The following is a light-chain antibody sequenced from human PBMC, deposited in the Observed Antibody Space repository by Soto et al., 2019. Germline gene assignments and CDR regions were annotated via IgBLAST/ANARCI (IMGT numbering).Light chain of an antibody. CDR3: QQLNSYPRT. CDR2: AAS. V-gene: IGKV1-9*01. Sequence: DIQLTQSPSFLSASVGDRVTITCRASQGIRTYLARYQKKPGKAPKLLIYAASTLQSGVPSRFSGSGSGTEFTLTISSLQPEDFATYYCQQLNSYPRTFGQGTKLEIK. J-gene: IGKJ2*01. CDR1: QGIRTY.